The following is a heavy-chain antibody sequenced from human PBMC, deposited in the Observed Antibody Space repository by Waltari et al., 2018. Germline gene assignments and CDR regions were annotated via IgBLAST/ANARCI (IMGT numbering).Heavy chain of an antibody. CDR3: ARELSYCSSTSCYLYFDY. D-gene: IGHD2-2*01. V-gene: IGHV1-2*04. Sequence: QVQLVQSGAEVKKPGASVKVSCTASGYTFTGYYMHWVRQAPGQGLEWMGWINPNSGGTNYAQKFQGWVTMTRDTSISTAYMELSRLRSDDTAVYYCARELSYCSSTSCYLYFDYWGQGTLVTVSS. CDR1: GYTFTGYY. J-gene: IGHJ4*02. CDR2: INPNSGGT.